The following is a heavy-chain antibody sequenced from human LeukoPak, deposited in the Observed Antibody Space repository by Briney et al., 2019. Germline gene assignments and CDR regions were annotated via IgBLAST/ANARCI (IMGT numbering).Heavy chain of an antibody. Sequence: PGGSLRLSCAASGFTFSSYAMSWVRQAPGKGLEWVSSISSSSSYIYYADSVKGRFTISRDNSKNMLYLQMNSLRAEDTAVYYCARGITEYSGYDYWGQGTLVTVSS. CDR2: ISSSSSYI. V-gene: IGHV3-21*01. D-gene: IGHD5-12*01. CDR1: GFTFSSYA. CDR3: ARGITEYSGYDY. J-gene: IGHJ4*02.